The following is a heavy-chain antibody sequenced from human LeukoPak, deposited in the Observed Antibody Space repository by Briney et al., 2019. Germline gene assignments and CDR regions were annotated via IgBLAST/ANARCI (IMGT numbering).Heavy chain of an antibody. CDR2: LSGSGITT. D-gene: IGHD6-19*01. CDR1: GFTFSNSA. V-gene: IGHV3-23*01. Sequence: GGSLRLSCGASGFTFSNSAMSWVRQAPGKGLEWVPTLSGSGITTYYADSVKGRFTISRDNSKNTLYLQMNSLRAEDTAVYYCAKGIYSSGWSYFDYWGHGTLVTVSS. J-gene: IGHJ4*01. CDR3: AKGIYSSGWSYFDY.